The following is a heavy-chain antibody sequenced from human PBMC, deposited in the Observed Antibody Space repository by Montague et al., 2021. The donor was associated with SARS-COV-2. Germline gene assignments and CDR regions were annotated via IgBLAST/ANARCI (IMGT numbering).Heavy chain of an antibody. CDR1: GFTFSSYS. J-gene: IGHJ4*02. D-gene: IGHD3-9*01. CDR2: TSISSSTI. V-gene: IGHV3-48*04. Sequence: SLRLSCAASGFTFSSYSMNWVRQAPGKGLEWVSCTSISSSTIYYADSVKGRFTISRDNAKNSLYLQMNSLRAEDTAVYYCARDAGTGGYDFLTGYYRVFDYWGQGTLVTVSS. CDR3: ARDAGTGGYDFLTGYYRVFDY.